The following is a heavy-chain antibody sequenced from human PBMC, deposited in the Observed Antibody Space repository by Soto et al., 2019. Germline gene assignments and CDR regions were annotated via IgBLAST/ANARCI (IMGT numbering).Heavy chain of an antibody. J-gene: IGHJ4*02. CDR2: IYYSGST. CDR1: GGSISSGGYS. V-gene: IGHV4-30-2*05. D-gene: IGHD3-9*01. CDR3: ASVSYFNAFDY. Sequence: SETLSLTCAVSGGSISSGGYSWSWIRQPPGKGLEWIGYIYYSGSTYYNPSLKSRVTISVDTSKNQFSLKLSSVTAADTAVYYCASVSYFNAFDYWGQGTLVTVSS.